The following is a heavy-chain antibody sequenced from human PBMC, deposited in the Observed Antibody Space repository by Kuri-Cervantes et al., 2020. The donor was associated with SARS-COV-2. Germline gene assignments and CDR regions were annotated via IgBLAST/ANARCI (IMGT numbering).Heavy chain of an antibody. CDR1: GFTFSSYA. V-gene: IGHV3-33*08. CDR2: IWYDGSNK. Sequence: GESLKISCAASGFTFSSYAMHWVRQAPGKGLEWVAVIWYDGSNKYYADSVKGRFTISRDNSKNTLYLQMNSLRAEDTAVYYCAREQTTLRQYYFDYWGQGTLVTVSS. CDR3: AREQTTLRQYYFDY. D-gene: IGHD4-17*01. J-gene: IGHJ4*02.